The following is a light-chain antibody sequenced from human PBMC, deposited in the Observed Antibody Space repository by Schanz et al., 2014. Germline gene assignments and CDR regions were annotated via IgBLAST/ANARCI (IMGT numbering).Light chain of an antibody. V-gene: IGLV1-40*01. Sequence: QSVLTQPPSASGTPGQRVTISCTGSSSNIGAGYDVHWYQQLLGTAPKLLIYDNNNRPSGVPDRFSASKSGTSASLAITGLQAEDEADYYCQSFDSSLSGWVFGGGTKLTVL. CDR1: SSNIGAGYD. CDR3: QSFDSSLSGWV. J-gene: IGLJ3*02. CDR2: DNN.